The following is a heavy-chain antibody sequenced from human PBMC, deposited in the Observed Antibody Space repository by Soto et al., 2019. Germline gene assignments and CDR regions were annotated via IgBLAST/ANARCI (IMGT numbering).Heavy chain of an antibody. CDR2: IKQDGSEE. J-gene: IGHJ4*02. CDR3: ARTWIRFGPNDY. Sequence: GVSLRLSCAPSGFTFSSCWMSWVRQAPGKGLEWVANIKQDGSEEYYVDSVKGRFTVSRDNAKKSVYLQMNSLRVEDTAIYYCARTWIRFGPNDYWGQGAPVTVSS. D-gene: IGHD3-16*01. V-gene: IGHV3-7*03. CDR1: GFTFSSCW.